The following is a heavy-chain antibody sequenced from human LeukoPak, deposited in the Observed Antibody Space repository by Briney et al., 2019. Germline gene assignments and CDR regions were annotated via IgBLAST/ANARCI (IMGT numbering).Heavy chain of an antibody. Sequence: PSETLSLTCAVYGGSLSDYPWTWIRQPPGGVLEWIEQIMVGGGTKYNPSLNTRVTMSLDTSKKQFSLKLTSVSAADTAVYYCARGAPGYWGQGTLVTVSS. D-gene: IGHD4/OR15-4a*01. J-gene: IGHJ4*02. V-gene: IGHV4-34*12. CDR3: ARGAPGY. CDR1: GGSLSDYP. CDR2: IMVGGGT.